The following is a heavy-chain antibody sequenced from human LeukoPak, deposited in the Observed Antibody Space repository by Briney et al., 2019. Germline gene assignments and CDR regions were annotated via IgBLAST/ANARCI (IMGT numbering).Heavy chain of an antibody. CDR2: INHSGST. D-gene: IGHD3-10*01. CDR3: ARGSRYYYGSGSYFRAEYFQH. Sequence: SETLSLTCAVYGGSFSGYYWSWIRQPPGKGLEWIGEINHSGSTNYNPSLKSRVTISVDTSKNQFSLKLSSVTAADTAVHYCARGSRYYYGSGSYFRAEYFQHWGQGTLVTVSS. CDR1: GGSFSGYY. J-gene: IGHJ1*01. V-gene: IGHV4-34*01.